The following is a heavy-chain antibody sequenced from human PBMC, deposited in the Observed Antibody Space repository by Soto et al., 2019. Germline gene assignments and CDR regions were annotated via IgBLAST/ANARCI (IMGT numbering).Heavy chain of an antibody. CDR1: GGTFSSYA. J-gene: IGHJ6*02. CDR2: IIPIFGTA. CDR3: ARDTRVTIAVAGLNYYYYYGMAV. D-gene: IGHD6-19*01. V-gene: IGHV1-69*01. Sequence: QVQLVQSGAEVKKPGYSVKVSCKASGGTFSSYAISWVRQAPGQRLEWMGGIIPIFGTANYAQKFQGRVTITADESTSTAYIEHSSLGSEDTAVYSCARDTRVTIAVAGLNYYYYYGMAVWGQGATVSVS.